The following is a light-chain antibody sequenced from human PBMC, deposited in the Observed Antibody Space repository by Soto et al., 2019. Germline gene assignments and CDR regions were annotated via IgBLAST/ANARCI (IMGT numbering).Light chain of an antibody. CDR2: SND. Sequence: QSVLTQSPSASGTPGQRVTISCSGSSSNIGSNTVNWYQQLSGTAPKLLIYSNDQRPSGVPDRFSGSKSGTSASLAISGLQSEDEADYYSAAWDDTLNGYVFGAGTKLTVL. J-gene: IGLJ1*01. CDR1: SSNIGSNT. V-gene: IGLV1-44*01. CDR3: AAWDDTLNGYV.